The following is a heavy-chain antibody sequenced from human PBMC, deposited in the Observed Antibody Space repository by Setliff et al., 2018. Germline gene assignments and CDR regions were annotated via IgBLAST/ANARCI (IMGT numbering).Heavy chain of an antibody. J-gene: IGHJ4*02. CDR3: ARSINGYQQRYDI. CDR1: GFTFTSYW. D-gene: IGHD3-22*01. CDR2: MYTGGSKV. V-gene: IGHV3-74*01. Sequence: PGGSLRLSCAASGFTFTSYWMHWVRQAPGKGLVWVSRMYTGGSKVYYADSVKGRFTISRDNAKNSLYLLMKSVRVDDTAVYYCARSINGYQQRYDIWGQGALVTVSS.